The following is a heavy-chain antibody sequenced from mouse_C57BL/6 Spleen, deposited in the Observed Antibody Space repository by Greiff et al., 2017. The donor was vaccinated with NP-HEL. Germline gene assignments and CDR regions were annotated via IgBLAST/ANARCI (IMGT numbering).Heavy chain of an antibody. J-gene: IGHJ4*01. CDR2: IYPGSGST. D-gene: IGHD3-2*02. V-gene: IGHV1-55*01. CDR3: ARGEPLRLQTYAMDY. Sequence: QVQLQQPGAELVKPGASVKMSCKASGYTFTSYWITWVKQRPGQGLEWIGDIYPGSGSTNYNEKFKSKATLTVDTSSSTAYMQLSSLTSEDSTVYYCARGEPLRLQTYAMDYWGQGTSVTVSS. CDR1: GYTFTSYW.